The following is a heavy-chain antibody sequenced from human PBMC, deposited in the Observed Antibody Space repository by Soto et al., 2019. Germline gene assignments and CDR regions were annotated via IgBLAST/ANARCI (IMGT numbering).Heavy chain of an antibody. CDR1: GGTFSSCA. Sequence: SVKVSCNASGGTFSSCAISWVRQAPGQALEWMGGIIPIFGTANYAQKFQGRVTITADESTSTAYMELSSLRSEDTAVYYCARSISGDRFWEGYYYGMDVWGQGTTVTVSS. V-gene: IGHV1-69*13. J-gene: IGHJ6*02. D-gene: IGHD3-3*01. CDR3: ARSISGDRFWEGYYYGMDV. CDR2: IIPIFGTA.